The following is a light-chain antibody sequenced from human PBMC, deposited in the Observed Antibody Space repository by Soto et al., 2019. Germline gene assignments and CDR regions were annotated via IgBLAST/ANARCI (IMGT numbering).Light chain of an antibody. CDR3: QQYNNWPRT. Sequence: EIVLTQSPATLSLSPGERATLSCRASQSVSSYLAWYQQKPGQAPRLLIYEASNRATGTPARFSGSGSGTDFTLTISSLDPEDFATYYCQQYNNWPRTFGQGTKVDIK. J-gene: IGKJ1*01. CDR2: EAS. CDR1: QSVSSY. V-gene: IGKV3-11*01.